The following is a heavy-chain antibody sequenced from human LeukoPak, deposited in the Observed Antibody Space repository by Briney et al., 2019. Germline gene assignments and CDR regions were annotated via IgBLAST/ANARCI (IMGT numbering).Heavy chain of an antibody. V-gene: IGHV3-7*01. CDR1: GFTFSSHW. CDR3: ARVRLGDYWCFDL. D-gene: IGHD4-17*01. Sequence: PGGSLRLSCGASGFTFSSHWMAWVRQAPGKALEWVANIKQDGSEKYYVDSVKGQFTISRDNAKNSLYLQMNSLRAEDTAVYYCARVRLGDYWCFDLWGRGTLVTVSS. J-gene: IGHJ2*01. CDR2: IKQDGSEK.